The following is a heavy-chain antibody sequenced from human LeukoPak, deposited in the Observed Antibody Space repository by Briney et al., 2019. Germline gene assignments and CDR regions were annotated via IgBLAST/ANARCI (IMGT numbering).Heavy chain of an antibody. CDR3: ASLTDIVVVPAATHNTRFDY. CDR1: GGSFSGYY. V-gene: IGHV4-34*01. J-gene: IGHJ4*02. CDR2: INHSGST. Sequence: SETLSLTCAVYGGSFSGYYWSWIRQPPGKGLEWIGEINHSGSTNYNPSLKSRVTISVDTSKNQFSLKLSFVTAADTAVYYCASLTDIVVVPAATHNTRFDYWGQGTLVTVSS. D-gene: IGHD2-2*01.